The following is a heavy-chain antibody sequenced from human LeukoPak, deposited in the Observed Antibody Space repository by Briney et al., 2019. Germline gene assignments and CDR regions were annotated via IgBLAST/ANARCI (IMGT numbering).Heavy chain of an antibody. CDR3: ARVPRRQQLVLWWFDP. D-gene: IGHD6-13*01. V-gene: IGHV1-2*02. CDR1: GYTFTGFY. J-gene: IGHJ5*02. Sequence: ASVTVSCKASGYTFTGFYMHWVRQAPGQGLEWMGWINPNSGGTNYAQKFQGRVTMTRDTSISTAYMELSRLRSDDTAVYYCARVPRRQQLVLWWFDPWGQGTLVTVSS. CDR2: INPNSGGT.